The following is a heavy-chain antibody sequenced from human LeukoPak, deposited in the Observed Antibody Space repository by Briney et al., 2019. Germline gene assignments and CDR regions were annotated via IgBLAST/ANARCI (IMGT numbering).Heavy chain of an antibody. Sequence: SDTLSLICGVYGRSFSGYYWIWIRQPPGKGLEWIGDINHSGSTNYNPSLKSRVTISVDTSKNQFSLKLSSVTAADTAVYYCARGRLRYFDWLSVHYFDYWGQGTLVTVSS. D-gene: IGHD3-9*01. V-gene: IGHV4-34*01. J-gene: IGHJ4*02. CDR3: ARGRLRYFDWLSVHYFDY. CDR2: INHSGST. CDR1: GRSFSGYY.